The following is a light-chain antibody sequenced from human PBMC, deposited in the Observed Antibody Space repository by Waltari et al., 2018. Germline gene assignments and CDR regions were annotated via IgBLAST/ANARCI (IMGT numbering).Light chain of an antibody. CDR2: GTS. V-gene: IGKV3-20*01. J-gene: IGKJ1*01. CDR3: QHYVSLPVT. Sequence: EILLTQSPGTLSLSPGERATLSGRASLSVGRSLAWYQQKPGQPPRLLIYGTSNRATGTPDRFSGGGSGTDFSLTISRLEPEDVAVYYCQHYVSLPVTFGQGTKVEIK. CDR1: LSVGRS.